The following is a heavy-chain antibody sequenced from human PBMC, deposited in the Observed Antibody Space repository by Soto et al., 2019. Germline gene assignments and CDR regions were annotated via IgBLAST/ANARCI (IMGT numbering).Heavy chain of an antibody. D-gene: IGHD2-21*01. CDR1: GFTFSSYG. Sequence: SLRLSCAASGFTFSSYGMHWVRQAPGNGLEWVAVISYDGSNKYYADSVKGRFTISRDNSKNTLYLQMNSLRAEDTAVYYCAKDRAVVKYYYYYGMDVWGQGTTVTVSS. V-gene: IGHV3-30*18. CDR3: AKDRAVVKYYYYYGMDV. CDR2: ISYDGSNK. J-gene: IGHJ6*02.